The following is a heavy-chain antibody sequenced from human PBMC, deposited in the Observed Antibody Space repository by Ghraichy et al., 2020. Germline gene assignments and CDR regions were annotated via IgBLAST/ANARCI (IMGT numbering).Heavy chain of an antibody. V-gene: IGHV4-31*03. Sequence: SETLSLTCTVSGGSISSGGYYWSWIRQHPGKGLEWIGYIYYSGSTYYNPSLKSRVTISVDTSKNQFSLKLSSVTAADTAVYYCAREPLAGDYYYYGMDVWGQGTTVTVSS. D-gene: IGHD1-26*01. CDR2: IYYSGST. CDR3: AREPLAGDYYYYGMDV. CDR1: GGSISSGGYY. J-gene: IGHJ6*02.